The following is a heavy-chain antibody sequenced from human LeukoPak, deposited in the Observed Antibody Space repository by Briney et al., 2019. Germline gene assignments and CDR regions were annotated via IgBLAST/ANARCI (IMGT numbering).Heavy chain of an antibody. CDR2: IYYSGST. CDR3: ARSLTCSYGHFDY. CDR1: GGSISNYY. J-gene: IGHJ4*02. V-gene: IGHV4-59*01. Sequence: EPSETLSLTCTVSGGSISNYYWSWIRQPPGKGLEWIGYIYYSGSTNYNPSLKSRVTISVDTSKNQFSLKLSSVTAADTAVYYCARSLTCSYGHFDYWGQGTLVTVSS. D-gene: IGHD5-18*01.